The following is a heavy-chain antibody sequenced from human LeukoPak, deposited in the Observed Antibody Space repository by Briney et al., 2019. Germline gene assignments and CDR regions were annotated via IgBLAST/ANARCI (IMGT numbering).Heavy chain of an antibody. J-gene: IGHJ6*03. D-gene: IGHD6-6*01. V-gene: IGHV1-24*01. Sequence: ASVKVSCKVSGYRLTQLSMHWVRQAPGKGLERMGGLDRSDGEIKYGQRFQGSVSMTEDTSTDTAYMELSRLTSEDTAIYYCATASRPGGFYYSYMDLWGKGTMVTVSS. CDR1: GYRLTQLS. CDR2: LDRSDGEI. CDR3: ATASRPGGFYYSYMDL.